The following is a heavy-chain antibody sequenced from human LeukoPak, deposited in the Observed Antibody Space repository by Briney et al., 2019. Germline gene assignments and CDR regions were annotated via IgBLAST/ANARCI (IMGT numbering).Heavy chain of an antibody. V-gene: IGHV4-59*08. CDR1: GGSISSYY. CDR2: MFYNVST. Sequence: SETLSLTCTVSGGSISSYYWSWIRQPPGKGLEWIAYMFYNVSTNYSPSLKSRVTISVDTSKNQFSLKLISVTAADTAVYFCARQGSGRAFDIWGQGTMVTVSS. CDR3: ARQGSGRAFDI. J-gene: IGHJ3*02.